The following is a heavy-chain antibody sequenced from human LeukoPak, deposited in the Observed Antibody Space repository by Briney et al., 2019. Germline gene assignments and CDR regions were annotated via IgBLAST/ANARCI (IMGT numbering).Heavy chain of an antibody. D-gene: IGHD2-2*01. CDR2: IYYSGST. Sequence: SETLSLTCTVSGGSISSSSYYWGWIRQPPGKGLEWIGSIYYSGSTYYNPSLRSRVTISVDTSKNQFSLKLSSVTAADTAVYYCARYCSSTSCYSTFDYWGQGTLVTVSS. CDR1: GGSISSSSYY. V-gene: IGHV4-39*01. CDR3: ARYCSSTSCYSTFDY. J-gene: IGHJ4*02.